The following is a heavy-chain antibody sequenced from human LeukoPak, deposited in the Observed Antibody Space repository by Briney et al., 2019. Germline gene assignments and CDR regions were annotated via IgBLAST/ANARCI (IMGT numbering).Heavy chain of an antibody. D-gene: IGHD1-26*01. J-gene: IGHJ4*02. CDR2: ISYDGSNK. CDR3: ARESLGANDY. Sequence: PGRSLRLSCAASGFTFSSYGMHWVRQAPGKGLEWVAVISYDGSNKYYADSVKGRFTISRDNAKNTLYLQMNSLRAEDTAVYYCARESLGANDYWGQGTLVTVSS. V-gene: IGHV3-30*03. CDR1: GFTFSSYG.